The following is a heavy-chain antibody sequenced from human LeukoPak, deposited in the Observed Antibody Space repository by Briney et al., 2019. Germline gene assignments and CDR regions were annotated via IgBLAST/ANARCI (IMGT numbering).Heavy chain of an antibody. J-gene: IGHJ5*02. V-gene: IGHV3-23*01. CDR1: GFNFRHHA. CDR2: ISGSGGST. D-gene: IGHD4-23*01. CDR3: AKAMTSVVTPGAS. Sequence: GGSLRLSCAASGFNFRHHAMSWVRQASGKGLEWVSVISGSGGSTYYGDSVKGRFTISRDNSKNTLYLQMNSLRAEDTAVYFCAKAMTSVVTPGASWGQGTLVTVSS.